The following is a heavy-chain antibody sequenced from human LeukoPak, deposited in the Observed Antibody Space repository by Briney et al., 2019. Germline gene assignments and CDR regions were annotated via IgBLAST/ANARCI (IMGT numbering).Heavy chain of an antibody. D-gene: IGHD5-12*01. V-gene: IGHV4-59*12. CDR3: ARGKIISGYDYGFDY. Sequence: TSETLSLTCTVSGGSISSYYWSWIRQPPGKGLEWIGYIYYSGTTNYNPSLKSRVTISVDTSKNQFSLKLSSVTAADTAVYYCARGKIISGYDYGFDYWGQGTLVTVSS. CDR1: GGSISSYY. CDR2: IYYSGTT. J-gene: IGHJ4*02.